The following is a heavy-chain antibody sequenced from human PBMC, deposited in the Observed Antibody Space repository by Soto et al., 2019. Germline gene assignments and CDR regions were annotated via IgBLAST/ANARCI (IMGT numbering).Heavy chain of an antibody. Sequence: QVQLVQSGAEVKKPGASVKVSCKASGYTFTSYGISWVRQAPGQGLEWMGWISAYNGNTNYAQKLQGRVTMTTDTSTSTAYMELRSLRSDDTVVYYCARSMVYATPYYYGMDVWGQGTTVTVSS. J-gene: IGHJ6*02. D-gene: IGHD2-8*01. CDR1: GYTFTSYG. CDR2: ISAYNGNT. CDR3: ARSMVYATPYYYGMDV. V-gene: IGHV1-18*01.